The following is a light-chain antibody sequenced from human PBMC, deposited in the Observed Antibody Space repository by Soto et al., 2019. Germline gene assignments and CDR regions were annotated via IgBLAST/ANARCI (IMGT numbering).Light chain of an antibody. CDR3: QQSHSIPYT. J-gene: IGKJ2*01. CDR2: AES. CDR1: QTISSY. V-gene: IGKV1-39*01. Sequence: DIQMTQSPSSLPASVGDRVTITCRASQTISSYLNWYQQKPGKAPKLLIYAESSLQSGVPSRFSGSGSGTDFTLTISSLQPEDFATYYCQQSHSIPYTFGQGTKLEIK.